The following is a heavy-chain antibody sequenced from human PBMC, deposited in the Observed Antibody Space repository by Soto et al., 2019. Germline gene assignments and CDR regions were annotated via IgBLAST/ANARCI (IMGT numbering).Heavy chain of an antibody. D-gene: IGHD3-16*01. CDR1: GFTFSSYG. Sequence: QVQLVESGGGVVQPGRSLRLSCAASGFTFSSYGMHWVRQAPGKGLEWVAVISYDGSNKYYADSVKGRFTISRDNSKNTLYLQMYSLRAEDTAVYYCAEGGKGGSYYYYGMDVWGQGTTVTVSS. J-gene: IGHJ6*02. V-gene: IGHV3-30*18. CDR3: AEGGKGGSYYYYGMDV. CDR2: ISYDGSNK.